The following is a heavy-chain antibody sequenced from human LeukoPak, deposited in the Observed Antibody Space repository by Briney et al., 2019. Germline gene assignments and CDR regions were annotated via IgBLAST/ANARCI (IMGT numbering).Heavy chain of an antibody. CDR3: TIFGVVTDFDY. Sequence: GSLRLSCAASGFTFSNAWRNWVRRAPGKGREWVGLIKSKTDGGTTDSPAPVKGRFTIPRDDSKTTLYLQMTSLKTEDTAVYYCTIFGVVTDFDYWGQGTLVTVSS. CDR2: IKSKTDGGTT. D-gene: IGHD3-3*01. J-gene: IGHJ4*02. CDR1: GFTFSNAW. V-gene: IGHV3-15*07.